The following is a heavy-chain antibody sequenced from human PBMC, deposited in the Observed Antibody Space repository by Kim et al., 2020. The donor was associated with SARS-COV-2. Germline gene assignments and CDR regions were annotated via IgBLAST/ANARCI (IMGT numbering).Heavy chain of an antibody. Sequence: GGSLRLSCAASGFTFSSYAMHWVRQAPGKGLEWVAVISYDGSNKYYADSVKGRFTISRDNSKNTLYLQMNSLRAEDTAVYYCAREIPDNNYYGMDVWGQGTTVTVSS. CDR3: AREIPDNNYYGMDV. V-gene: IGHV3-30*04. D-gene: IGHD2-21*01. J-gene: IGHJ6*02. CDR1: GFTFSSYA. CDR2: ISYDGSNK.